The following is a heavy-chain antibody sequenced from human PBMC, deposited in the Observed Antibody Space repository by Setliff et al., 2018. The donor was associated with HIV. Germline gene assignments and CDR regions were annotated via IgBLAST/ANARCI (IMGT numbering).Heavy chain of an antibody. J-gene: IGHJ4*02. V-gene: IGHV3-9*01. CDR2: ISWNSGSI. CDR3: VRATVYLPHY. Sequence: GGSLRLSCAASGFTFDDYAMYWVRQAPGKGLEWVSGISWNSGSIGYADSVKGRFTISRDNAKRSLYLQMNSLRAEDTAVYYCVRATVYLPHYWGQGTLVTVSS. D-gene: IGHD2-8*01. CDR1: GFTFDDYA.